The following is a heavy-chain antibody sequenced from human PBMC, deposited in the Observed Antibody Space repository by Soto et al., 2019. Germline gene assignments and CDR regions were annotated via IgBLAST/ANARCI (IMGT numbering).Heavy chain of an antibody. J-gene: IGHJ6*02. CDR2: IYYSGST. Sequence: QLQLQESGPGLVKPSETLSLTCTVSGGSISSSSYYWGWIRQPPGKGLEWIGSIYYSGSTYYNPSLKCRVTICVETSKTQFSLKLSSVTAADTAVYYCARSSGGPYSYCYYGMDVWGQGTTVTVSS. V-gene: IGHV4-39*01. CDR3: ARSSGGPYSYCYYGMDV. CDR1: GGSISSSSYY. D-gene: IGHD3-10*01.